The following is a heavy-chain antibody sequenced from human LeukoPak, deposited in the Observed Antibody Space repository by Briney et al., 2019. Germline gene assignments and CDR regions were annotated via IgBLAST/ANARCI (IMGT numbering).Heavy chain of an antibody. V-gene: IGHV3-15*01. D-gene: IGHD3-3*01. CDR2: IKSKTDGGTT. CDR1: GFTFSNAW. Sequence: PGGSLRLSCAASGFTFSNAWMSWVRQAPGKGLEWVGRIKSKTDGGTTDYAAPVKGRFTISRDDSKNTLYLQMNSLQTEDTAVYYCTHDVWSGGTFDYWGQGTLVTVSS. CDR3: THDVWSGGTFDY. J-gene: IGHJ4*02.